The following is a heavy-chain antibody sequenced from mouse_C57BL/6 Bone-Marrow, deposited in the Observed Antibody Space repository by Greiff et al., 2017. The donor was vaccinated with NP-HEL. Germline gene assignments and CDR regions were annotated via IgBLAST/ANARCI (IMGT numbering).Heavy chain of an antibody. CDR1: GFTFSSYA. J-gene: IGHJ3*01. Sequence: EVKLMESGGGLVKPGGSLKLSCAASGFTFSSYAMSWVRQTPEKRLEWVATISDGGSYTYYPDNVKGRFTISRDNAKNNLYLQMSHLKSEDTAMYYCARDPSSSPWFAYWGQGTLVTVSA. CDR3: ARDPSSSPWFAY. D-gene: IGHD1-1*01. V-gene: IGHV5-4*01. CDR2: ISDGGSYT.